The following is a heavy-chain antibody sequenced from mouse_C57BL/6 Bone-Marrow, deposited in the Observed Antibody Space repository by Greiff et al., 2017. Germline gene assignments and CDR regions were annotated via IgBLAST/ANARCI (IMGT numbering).Heavy chain of an antibody. CDR1: GYTFTSYW. V-gene: IGHV1-69*01. Sequence: QVQLKQPGAELVMPGASVKLSCKASGYTFTSYWMHWVKQRPGQGLEWIGEIDPSDSYTNYNQKFKGKSTLTVDKSSSTAYMQLSSLTSEDSAVYYCARGNWADYAMDYWGQGTSVTVSS. D-gene: IGHD4-1*01. J-gene: IGHJ4*01. CDR3: ARGNWADYAMDY. CDR2: IDPSDSYT.